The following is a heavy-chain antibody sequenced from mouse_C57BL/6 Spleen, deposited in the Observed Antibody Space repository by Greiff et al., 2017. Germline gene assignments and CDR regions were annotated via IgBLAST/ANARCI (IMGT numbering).Heavy chain of an antibody. V-gene: IGHV1-26*01. Sequence: EVQLQQSGPELVKPGASVKISCKASGYTFTDYYMNWVKQSHGKSLEWIGDINPNNGGTSYNQKFKGKATLTVDKSSSTAYMELRSLTSEDSAVYYCARRGYSKGYFDVWGTGTTVTVSS. D-gene: IGHD2-5*01. J-gene: IGHJ1*03. CDR2: INPNNGGT. CDR3: ARRGYSKGYFDV. CDR1: GYTFTDYY.